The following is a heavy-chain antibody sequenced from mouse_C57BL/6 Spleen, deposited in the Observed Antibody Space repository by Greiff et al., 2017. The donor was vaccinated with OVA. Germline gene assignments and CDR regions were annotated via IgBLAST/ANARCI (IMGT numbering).Heavy chain of an antibody. CDR2: IHPNSGST. Sequence: QVQLQQPGAELVKPGASVKLSCKASGYTFTSYWMHWVKQRPGQGLEWIGMIHPNSGSTNYNEKFKSKATLTVDKSSSTAYMQLSSLTSEDSAVYYCAREDYSNYHWGQGTTLTVSS. J-gene: IGHJ2*01. V-gene: IGHV1-64*01. CDR1: GYTFTSYW. CDR3: AREDYSNYH. D-gene: IGHD2-5*01.